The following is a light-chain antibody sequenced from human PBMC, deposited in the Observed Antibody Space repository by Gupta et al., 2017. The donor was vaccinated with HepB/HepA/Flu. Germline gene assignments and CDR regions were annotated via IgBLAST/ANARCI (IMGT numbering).Light chain of an antibody. CDR3: QSYDTSLSGVV. J-gene: IGLJ3*02. CDR2: GNN. Sequence: SVVTQPPSVSGAPGQRVTIPCTGSSSNIGAGYDVHWYQQLPGTAPKLLIYGNNNRPSGVPDRFSGSKSGTSDSLVITGLQAEDEADYYCQSYDTSLSGVVFGGGTKLTVL. V-gene: IGLV1-40*01. CDR1: SSNIGAGYD.